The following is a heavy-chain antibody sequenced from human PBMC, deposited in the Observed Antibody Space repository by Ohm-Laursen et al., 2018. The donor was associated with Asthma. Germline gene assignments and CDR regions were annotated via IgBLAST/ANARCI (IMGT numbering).Heavy chain of an antibody. Sequence: GQTLSLTCAASGFTLGDYFMHWVRQGPGEGLLWISHLFPDGRRTNYADAVKGRFTISRDDAQNTLYLQMNSLTVDDTAVYYCARGNLEGLLWGQGTLVTVSS. CDR3: ARGNLEGLL. V-gene: IGHV3-74*01. CDR1: GFTLGDYF. J-gene: IGHJ4*02. D-gene: IGHD5-24*01. CDR2: LFPDGRRT.